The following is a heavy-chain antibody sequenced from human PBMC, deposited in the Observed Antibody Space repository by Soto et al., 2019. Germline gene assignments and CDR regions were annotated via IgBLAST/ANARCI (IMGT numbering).Heavy chain of an antibody. Sequence: QVQLQESGPGLVKPSQTLSLTCTVSGGSISSGGYYWSWIRQHPGKGLEWIGYIYYSGSTYYNPSLKSRITISVDTSKNQFSLKLSSVTAADTAVYYCARDGGSSTRYGMDVWGQGTTVTVSS. V-gene: IGHV4-31*03. J-gene: IGHJ6*02. CDR2: IYYSGST. CDR3: ARDGGSSTRYGMDV. D-gene: IGHD2-15*01. CDR1: GGSISSGGYY.